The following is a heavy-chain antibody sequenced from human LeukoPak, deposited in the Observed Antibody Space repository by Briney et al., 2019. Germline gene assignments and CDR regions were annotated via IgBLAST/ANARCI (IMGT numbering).Heavy chain of an antibody. CDR3: AKDRTHRRYYDSTGYYNQYDY. D-gene: IGHD3-22*01. V-gene: IGHV3-23*01. CDR1: GSTFSNVW. J-gene: IGHJ4*02. CDR2: ISGNAAAT. Sequence: GGSLILSCAVSGSTFSNVWMTWVRQAPGKGLEWVSTISGNAAATYYGDSVKGRFTISRDNSRNTLYLQMNSLRAEDTAIYYCAKDRTHRRYYDSTGYYNQYDYWGQGALVTVSS.